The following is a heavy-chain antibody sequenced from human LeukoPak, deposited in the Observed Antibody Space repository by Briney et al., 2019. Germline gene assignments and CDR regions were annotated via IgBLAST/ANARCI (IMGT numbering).Heavy chain of an antibody. CDR3: ARDPVSNGGVFDF. CDR2: IYTSGST. CDR1: GGSISSYY. J-gene: IGHJ3*01. Sequence: PSETPSLTCTVSGGSISSYYWSWIRQPAGKGLEWIGRIYTSGSTNYNPSLKSRVTISVDTSKNQFSLNLTSVTAADTAVYYCARDPVSNGGVFDFWGQGTMVTVSS. D-gene: IGHD2/OR15-2a*01. V-gene: IGHV4-4*07.